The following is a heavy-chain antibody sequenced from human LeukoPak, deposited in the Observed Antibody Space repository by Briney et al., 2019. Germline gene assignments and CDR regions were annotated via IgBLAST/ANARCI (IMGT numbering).Heavy chain of an antibody. CDR1: GGSSSSSSYY. CDR2: IYYSGST. D-gene: IGHD6-6*01. CDR3: ARDFGSSSSSGVVDY. J-gene: IGHJ4*02. Sequence: SETLSLTCTVSGGSSSSSSYYWVWIRQPRGKGLEWIGSIYYSGSTYYNPSLKSRVTISVDTSKNQFSLKLSSVTAADTAVYYCARDFGSSSSSGVVDYWGQGTLVTVSS. V-gene: IGHV4-39*02.